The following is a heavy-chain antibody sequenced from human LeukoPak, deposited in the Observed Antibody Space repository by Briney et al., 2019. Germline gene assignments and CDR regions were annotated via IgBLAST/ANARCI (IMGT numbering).Heavy chain of an antibody. V-gene: IGHV3-53*01. CDR1: GFTVSSNY. CDR2: IYSGGST. J-gene: IGHJ4*02. CDR3: ARERYGDYNADDY. D-gene: IGHD4-17*01. Sequence: GGSLRLSCAASGFTVSSNYMSWVRQAPGKGLEWVSVIYSGGSTYYADSVKGRFTISRDNAQNSLYLQMNSLRAEDTAVYYCARERYGDYNADDYWGQGALVTVSS.